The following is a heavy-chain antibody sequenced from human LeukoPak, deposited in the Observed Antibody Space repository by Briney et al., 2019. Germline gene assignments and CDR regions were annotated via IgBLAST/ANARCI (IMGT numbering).Heavy chain of an antibody. V-gene: IGHV4-4*07. CDR2: IYSSGST. J-gene: IGHJ3*02. CDR1: GGSISSYY. Sequence: SETLSLTCTVSGGSISSYYWSWIRQPAGKGLEWIGHIYSSGSTNYSPSLKSRVTMSVDTSKNQFSLKLSSVTATDTAVYYCAGSYYYGSGSYEGAFDIWGQGTMVTVSS. CDR3: AGSYYYGSGSYEGAFDI. D-gene: IGHD3-10*01.